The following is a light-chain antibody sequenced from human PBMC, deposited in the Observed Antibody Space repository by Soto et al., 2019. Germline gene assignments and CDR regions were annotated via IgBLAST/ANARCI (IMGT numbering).Light chain of an antibody. Sequence: SYKLTQPPSVSVAPGQTARIACGGNNIGGRNVHWYQQKPGQAPVLVVYDDSDRPSGIPERISGSKSGNTAALTISRVEAGDEADYYCQVWDGSSDPVVFGGGTKVTVL. CDR1: NIGGRN. CDR2: DDS. CDR3: QVWDGSSDPVV. V-gene: IGLV3-21*02. J-gene: IGLJ2*01.